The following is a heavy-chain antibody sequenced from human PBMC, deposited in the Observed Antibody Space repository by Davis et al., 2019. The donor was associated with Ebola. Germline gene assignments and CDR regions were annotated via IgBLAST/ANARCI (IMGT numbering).Heavy chain of an antibody. Sequence: PGGSLRLSCAASGFTFSSYSMNWVRQAPGKGLEWVSSISSSSSYIYYADSVKGRFTISRDNSKNTLYLQMNSLRAEDTAVYYCAKDPAYCSGGSCYSGYFDYWGQGTLVTVSS. D-gene: IGHD2-15*01. V-gene: IGHV3-21*04. J-gene: IGHJ4*02. CDR3: AKDPAYCSGGSCYSGYFDY. CDR1: GFTFSSYS. CDR2: ISSSSSYI.